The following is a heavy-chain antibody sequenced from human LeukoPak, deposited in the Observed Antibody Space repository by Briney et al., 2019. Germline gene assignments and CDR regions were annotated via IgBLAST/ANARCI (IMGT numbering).Heavy chain of an antibody. V-gene: IGHV1-18*01. CDR2: ISAYNGNT. D-gene: IGHD2-2*01. Sequence: GASVKVSCNASGYTFTSYGISWVRQAPGQGLEWMGWISAYNGNTNYAQKLQGRVTMTTDTSTSIAYMELGSLRSDDTAVYYCAVPAAGAVNYYYYGMDVWGQGTTVTVSS. J-gene: IGHJ6*02. CDR3: AVPAAGAVNYYYYGMDV. CDR1: GYTFTSYG.